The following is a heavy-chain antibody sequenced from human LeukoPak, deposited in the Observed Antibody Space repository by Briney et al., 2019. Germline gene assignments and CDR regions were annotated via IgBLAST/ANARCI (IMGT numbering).Heavy chain of an antibody. V-gene: IGHV1-2*02. CDR2: INPKSGDT. CDR3: ARDRHIVGAPPHAFGI. Sequence: ASVTVSCKASGDTLSGHYMHWVRQAPGQGLEWMGWINPKSGDTNYLEKFQGRVTMTTDTSTSTAYMELRSLRSDDTAVYYCARDRHIVGAPPHAFGIWGQGTMVTVSS. J-gene: IGHJ3*02. D-gene: IGHD1-26*01. CDR1: GDTLSGHY.